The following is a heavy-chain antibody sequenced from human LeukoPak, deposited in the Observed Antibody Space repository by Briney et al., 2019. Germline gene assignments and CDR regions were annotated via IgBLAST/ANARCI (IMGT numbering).Heavy chain of an antibody. V-gene: IGHV6-1*01. CDR2: TYYRSKWYN. J-gene: IGHJ6*02. CDR3: ARVSALGTITHRYYYAMDF. Sequence: SQTLSLTCAISGDSVSSDSVAWNWIRQSPSSGLEWLGRTYYRSKWYNDYAVSVKSRITIGPDTSKNQFSLQLNSVTPEDTAVYYCARVSALGTITHRYYYAMDFWGQGTTVTVSS. CDR1: GDSVSSDSVA. D-gene: IGHD1/OR15-1a*01.